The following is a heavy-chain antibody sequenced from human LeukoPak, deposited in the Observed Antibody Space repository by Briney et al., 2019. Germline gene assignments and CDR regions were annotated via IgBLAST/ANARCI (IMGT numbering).Heavy chain of an antibody. J-gene: IGHJ4*02. Sequence: GGSLRLSCVASGFTFSNYWMSWVRQAPGRGLELVANINRDGSEEYYVDSVKGRFTISRDNTKNSLYVQMSSRKAEDTAVYYCASGDAFSGDHWGQGALVTVSS. CDR1: GFTFSNYW. D-gene: IGHD7-27*01. CDR2: INRDGSEE. CDR3: ASGDAFSGDH. V-gene: IGHV3-7*01.